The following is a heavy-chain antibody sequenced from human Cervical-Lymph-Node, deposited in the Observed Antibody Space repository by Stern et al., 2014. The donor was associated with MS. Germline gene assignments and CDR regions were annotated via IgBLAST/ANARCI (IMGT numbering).Heavy chain of an antibody. V-gene: IGHV5-51*01. CDR2: IYPGAADT. Sequence: VQLVQSGAEVKKPGESLQISCKGSGYSFTANWIAWVRQMPGKGLEWMGIIYPGAADTRYSPSFQGQVTISADKSISTAYLQWSSLKASDTAMYYCARDYGDYAFDYWGQGTLVTVSS. CDR3: ARDYGDYAFDY. D-gene: IGHD4-17*01. CDR1: GYSFTANW. J-gene: IGHJ4*02.